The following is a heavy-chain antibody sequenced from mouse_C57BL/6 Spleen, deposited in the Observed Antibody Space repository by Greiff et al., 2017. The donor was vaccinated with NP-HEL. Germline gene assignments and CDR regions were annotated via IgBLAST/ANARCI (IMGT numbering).Heavy chain of an antibody. J-gene: IGHJ4*01. CDR1: GYSITSGYD. V-gene: IGHV3-1*01. CDR2: ISYSGST. D-gene: IGHD2-4*01. CDR3: ARDDYDGAMDY. Sequence: DVQLQESGPGMVKPSQSLSLTCTVTGYSITSGYDWHWIRHFPGNKLEWMGYISYSGSTNYNPSLKSRISITHDTSKNHFFLKLNSVTTEDTATYYCARDDYDGAMDYWGQGTSVTVSS.